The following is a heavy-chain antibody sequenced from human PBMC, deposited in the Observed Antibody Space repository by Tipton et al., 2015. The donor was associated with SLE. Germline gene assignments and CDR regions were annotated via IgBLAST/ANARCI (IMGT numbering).Heavy chain of an antibody. CDR1: GGSISSGDYY. CDR2: IYYSGST. Sequence: TLSLTCTVSGGSISSGDYYWSWIHQPPGKGLEWIGYIYYSGSTYYNPSLKSRVTISVDTSKNQFSLKLSSVTAADTAVYYCAREVGWLDAFDIWGQGTMVTVSS. CDR3: AREVGWLDAFDI. D-gene: IGHD2-15*01. J-gene: IGHJ3*02. V-gene: IGHV4-30-4*01.